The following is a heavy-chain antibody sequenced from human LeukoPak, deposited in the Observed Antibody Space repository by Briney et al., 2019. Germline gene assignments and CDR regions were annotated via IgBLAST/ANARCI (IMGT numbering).Heavy chain of an antibody. V-gene: IGHV1-18*01. J-gene: IGHJ4*02. CDR2: VSTSNGDT. Sequence: GASVTVSCKPSGYNFNRYTITWVRQAPGEGLEWMGWVSTSNGDTNYAEKFQGRVTMTTETVTKTAYMGLRRLRSGDTAMYFCARVSDTSMVTPGFDSWGQGTLVTVSS. D-gene: IGHD5-18*01. CDR3: ARVSDTSMVTPGFDS. CDR1: GYNFNRYT.